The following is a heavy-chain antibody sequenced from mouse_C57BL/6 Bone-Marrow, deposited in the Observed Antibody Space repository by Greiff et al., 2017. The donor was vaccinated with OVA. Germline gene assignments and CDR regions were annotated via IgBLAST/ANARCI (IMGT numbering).Heavy chain of an antibody. D-gene: IGHD2-2*01. V-gene: IGHV1-72*01. CDR2: IDPNSGGT. J-gene: IGHJ1*03. Sequence: QVQLKQPGAELVKPGASVKLSCKASGYTFTSYWMHWVKQRPGRGLEWIGRIDPNSGGTKYNEKFKSKATLTVDKPSSTAYMQLSSLTSEDSAVYYCAISYYGYDLYWYFDVWGTGTTVTVSS. CDR3: AISYYGYDLYWYFDV. CDR1: GYTFTSYW.